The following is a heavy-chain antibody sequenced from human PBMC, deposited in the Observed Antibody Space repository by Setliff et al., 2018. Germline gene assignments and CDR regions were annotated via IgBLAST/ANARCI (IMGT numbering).Heavy chain of an antibody. V-gene: IGHV4-39*02. D-gene: IGHD3-10*01. J-gene: IGHJ5*02. CDR1: GDSISPGTHN. Sequence: SETLSLTCTVSGDSISPGTHNWGWIRQPPGKGLEWLGTIYYSGLTYYTPSLRSRATISVDTSKNRFSLQLSSVTAADTAVYYCAGYQGSGSNYKVVNWFDPWGQGTLVTVSS. CDR2: IYYSGLT. CDR3: AGYQGSGSNYKVVNWFDP.